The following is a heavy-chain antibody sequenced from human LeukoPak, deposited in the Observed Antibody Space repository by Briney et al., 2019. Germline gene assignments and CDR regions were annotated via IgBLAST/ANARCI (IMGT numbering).Heavy chain of an antibody. CDR3: AKGTYGSGWTD. CDR2: ISGSGGST. J-gene: IGHJ4*02. Sequence: GGSLRLSCAASGFTFNSYAMNWVRQAPGKGLEWVSGISGSGGSTNYADSVKGRFTISRDNSKNTLYLQMNSLRAEDTAVYYCAKGTYGSGWTDWGQGTLVTVSS. CDR1: GFTFNSYA. D-gene: IGHD6-19*01. V-gene: IGHV3-23*01.